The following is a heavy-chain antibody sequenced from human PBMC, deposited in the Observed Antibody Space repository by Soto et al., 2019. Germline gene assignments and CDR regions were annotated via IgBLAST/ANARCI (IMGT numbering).Heavy chain of an antibody. J-gene: IGHJ6*02. D-gene: IGHD3-22*01. Sequence: GASVKVSCKASGYTFTSYYMHWVRQAPGQGLEWMGIINPSGGSTSYAQKFQGRVTMTRDTSTSTVYMELSSLRSEDTAAYYCAKSSGYYHSYYYGMDVWGQGTTVTVSS. CDR2: INPSGGST. CDR3: AKSSGYYHSYYYGMDV. CDR1: GYTFTSYY. V-gene: IGHV1-46*01.